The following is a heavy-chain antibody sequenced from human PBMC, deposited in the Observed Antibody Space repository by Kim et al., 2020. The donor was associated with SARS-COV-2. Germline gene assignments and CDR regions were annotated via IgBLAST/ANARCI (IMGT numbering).Heavy chain of an antibody. J-gene: IGHJ4*02. Sequence: EYAASVKGRFTISRDDSKSIADLKMNSLKTEDTAVYYCTRAILGATYVDYWGQGTLGTVSP. CDR3: TRAILGATYVDY. D-gene: IGHD1-26*01. V-gene: IGHV3-49*02.